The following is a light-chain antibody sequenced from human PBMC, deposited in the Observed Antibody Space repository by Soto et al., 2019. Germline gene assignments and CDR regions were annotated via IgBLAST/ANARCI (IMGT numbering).Light chain of an antibody. J-gene: IGLJ1*01. Sequence: QSVLTQPPSASGSPGQSVTISCTRTSSDVGGYNYVSWYQQHPGKAPKLMIYEVSKRPSGVPDRFSGSKSGNTASLTVSGLQPEDEADYYCSSYAGSNKSVFGTGTKLTVL. CDR3: SSYAGSNKSV. V-gene: IGLV2-8*01. CDR1: SSDVGGYNY. CDR2: EVS.